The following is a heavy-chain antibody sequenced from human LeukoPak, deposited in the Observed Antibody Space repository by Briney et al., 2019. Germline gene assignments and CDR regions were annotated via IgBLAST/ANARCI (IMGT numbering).Heavy chain of an antibody. V-gene: IGHV3-30*18. CDR3: AKDMSSGWRTGVFDY. D-gene: IGHD6-19*01. Sequence: GRSLRLSCAASGFTFSSYGMHWVRQAPGRGLEWVAVISYDGSNKYYADSVKGRFTISRDNSKNTLYLRMNSLRAEDTAVYYCAKDMSSGWRTGVFDYWGQGTLVTVSS. CDR2: ISYDGSNK. J-gene: IGHJ4*02. CDR1: GFTFSSYG.